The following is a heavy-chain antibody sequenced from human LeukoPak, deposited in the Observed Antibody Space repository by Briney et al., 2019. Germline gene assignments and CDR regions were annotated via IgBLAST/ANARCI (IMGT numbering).Heavy chain of an antibody. Sequence: GGSLRLSCAASEFTFSSHAMSWVRQAPGKGLEWVSIISGSGGVTYYADSVKGRFTISRDNSKNTLYLQMNSLRAEDTAVYYCARDKWELLRGYFDYWGQGTLVTVSS. CDR2: ISGSGGVT. V-gene: IGHV3-23*01. J-gene: IGHJ4*02. D-gene: IGHD1-26*01. CDR1: EFTFSSHA. CDR3: ARDKWELLRGYFDY.